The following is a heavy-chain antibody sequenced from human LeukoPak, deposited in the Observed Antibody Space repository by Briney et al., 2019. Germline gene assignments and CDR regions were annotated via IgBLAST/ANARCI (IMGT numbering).Heavy chain of an antibody. CDR2: SKNKGNNCIT. CDR1: GFTFSDYC. J-gene: IGHJ3*02. Sequence: GGSLRLSCEASGFTFSDYCMDWVRQAPGKGLEWVARSKNKGNNCITEYAASVKGRFITSRDDSKNSLYLQINSLKTEDTAVYYCACPFINGYSASDILGPRTMLTVSS. V-gene: IGHV3-72*01. D-gene: IGHD3-22*01. CDR3: ACPFINGYSASDI.